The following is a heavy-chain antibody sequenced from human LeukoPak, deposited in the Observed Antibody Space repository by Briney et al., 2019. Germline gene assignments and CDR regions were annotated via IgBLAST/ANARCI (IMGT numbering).Heavy chain of an antibody. J-gene: IGHJ4*02. CDR2: ISSSGGLT. CDR1: GFAFSNYE. D-gene: IGHD4/OR15-4a*01. Sequence: GASLTLSCAASGFAFSNYEMIWVRQAPGKEPEWVSYISSSGGLTYYADSVKGRFTVSRDNAKDSLFLHMNSLRVEDTAIYYCARDSLHDYGGTGYGYYFDYWGQGTLVTVSS. V-gene: IGHV3-48*03. CDR3: ARDSLHDYGGTGYGYYFDY.